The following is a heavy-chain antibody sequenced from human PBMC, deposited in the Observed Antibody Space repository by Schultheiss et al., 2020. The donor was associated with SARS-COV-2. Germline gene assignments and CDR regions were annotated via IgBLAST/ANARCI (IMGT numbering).Heavy chain of an antibody. Sequence: SVKVSCKASGGTFSSYAISWVRQAPGQGLEWMGGIIPIFGTANYAQKFQGRVTITADESTSTAYMELSSLRSEDTAVYYCAGGYYYDSSGYYYVLAFDYWGQGTLVTVSS. CDR2: IIPIFGTA. CDR1: GGTFSSYA. CDR3: AGGYYYDSSGYYYVLAFDY. J-gene: IGHJ4*02. V-gene: IGHV1-69*13. D-gene: IGHD3-22*01.